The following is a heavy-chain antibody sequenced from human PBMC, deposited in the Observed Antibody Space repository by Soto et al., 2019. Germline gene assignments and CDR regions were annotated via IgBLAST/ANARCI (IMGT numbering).Heavy chain of an antibody. CDR2: ISSSSSYI. CDR1: GFTFSSYS. D-gene: IGHD6-13*01. CDR3: ARLPYISSWYHDAFYI. V-gene: IGHV3-21*01. J-gene: IGHJ3*02. Sequence: GGSLRLSCAASGFTFSSYSMNWVRQAPGKGLEWVSSISSSSSYIYYADSVKGRFTISRDNAKNSLYLQMNSLRAEDTAVYYCARLPYISSWYHDAFYIWRPGTMVTLSS.